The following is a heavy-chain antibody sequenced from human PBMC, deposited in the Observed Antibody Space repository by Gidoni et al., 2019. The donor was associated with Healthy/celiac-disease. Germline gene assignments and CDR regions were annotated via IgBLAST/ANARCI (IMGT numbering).Heavy chain of an antibody. CDR1: GFTFSSYS. J-gene: IGHJ4*02. CDR3: ARNGRGSYAGLDY. Sequence: EVQLVESGGGLVKPGGSLRLSCAASGFTFSSYSMNWVRQAPGKGLEWVSSISSSSSYIYYADSVKGRFTISRDNAKNSLYLQMNSLRAEDTAVYYCARNGRGSYAGLDYWGQGTLVTVSS. CDR2: ISSSSSYI. V-gene: IGHV3-21*01. D-gene: IGHD1-26*01.